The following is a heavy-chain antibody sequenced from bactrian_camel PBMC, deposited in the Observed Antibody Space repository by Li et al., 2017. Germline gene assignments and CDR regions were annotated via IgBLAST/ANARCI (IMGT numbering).Heavy chain of an antibody. D-gene: IGHD2*01. CDR1: DDTYSSYC. J-gene: IGHJ4*01. Sequence: VQLVESGGGSVQNGGSLRLSCAFSDDTYSSYCMGWLRQAPGKEREGVAGIESDGSTSYADSVKGRFTISQDSAKNILYLQMDSLKPDDTAMYYCAADTSRNYCALYEIPDFTYYSKGTQVTVS. CDR2: IESDGST. V-gene: IGHV3S42*01.